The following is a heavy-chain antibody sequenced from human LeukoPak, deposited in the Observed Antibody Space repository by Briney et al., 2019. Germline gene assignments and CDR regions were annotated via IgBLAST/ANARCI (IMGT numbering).Heavy chain of an antibody. V-gene: IGHV4-34*01. CDR2: INHSGST. D-gene: IGHD3-9*01. CDR1: GGSFSGYY. Sequence: SETLSLTCAVYGGSFSGYYWSWIRQPPGKELEWIGEINHSGSTNYNPSLKSRVTISVGTSKNQFSLKLSSVTAADTAVYYCARGRYDILTGFFDYWGQGTLVTVSS. CDR3: ARGRYDILTGFFDY. J-gene: IGHJ4*02.